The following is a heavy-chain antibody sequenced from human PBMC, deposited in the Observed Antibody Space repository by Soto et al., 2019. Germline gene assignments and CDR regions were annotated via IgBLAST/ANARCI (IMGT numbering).Heavy chain of an antibody. CDR3: AKGFGSYKSYYYGMDV. CDR2: ISYDGSSK. J-gene: IGHJ6*02. CDR1: GFTFSNYG. D-gene: IGHD3-10*01. V-gene: IGHV3-30*18. Sequence: GGSLRLSCAASGFTFSNYGMHWVRQAPGKGLEWVAVISYDGSSKYYADSVKGRFTISRDNSKNTLYLQMNSLRAEDTAVYYCAKGFGSYKSYYYGMDVWGQGTTVTVSS.